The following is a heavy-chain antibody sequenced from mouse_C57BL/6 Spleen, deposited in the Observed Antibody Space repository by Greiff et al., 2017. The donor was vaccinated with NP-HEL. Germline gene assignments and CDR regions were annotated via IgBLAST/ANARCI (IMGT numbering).Heavy chain of an antibody. CDR3: ARDGDYDDMDY. CDR1: GFTFSSYA. J-gene: IGHJ4*01. D-gene: IGHD1-1*02. V-gene: IGHV5-4*01. CDR2: ISDGGSYT. Sequence: EVQLVESGGGLVKPGGSLKLSCAASGFTFSSYAMSWVRQTPEKRLEWVATISDGGSYTYYPDNVKGRFTISRDNAKNNLYLQMSHLKSEDTAMYYCARDGDYDDMDYWGQGTSVTVSS.